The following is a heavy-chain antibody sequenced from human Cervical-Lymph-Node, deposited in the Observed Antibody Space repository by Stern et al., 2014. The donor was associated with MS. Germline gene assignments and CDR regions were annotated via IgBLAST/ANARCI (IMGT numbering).Heavy chain of an antibody. CDR2: IYQGGVP. J-gene: IGHJ4*02. CDR3: ARGGFGGSDSXXLDF. D-gene: IGHD5-12*01. V-gene: IGHV4-4*02. CDR1: GASIGSSYW. Sequence: QLQLXXXGPGLVQPSGTLSLTCAVSGASIGSSYWWTWVRQPPGKGPQWIGEIYQGGVPTYKPXLQSRVTMSMDWSKNQXSXXXTSVTAADTAVYYCARGGFGGSDSXXLDFWGQGTLVTVSX.